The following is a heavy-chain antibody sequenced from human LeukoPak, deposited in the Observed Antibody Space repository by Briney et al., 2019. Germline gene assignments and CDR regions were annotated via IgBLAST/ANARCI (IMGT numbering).Heavy chain of an antibody. D-gene: IGHD3-3*01. CDR2: ISGSGGST. J-gene: IGHJ4*02. Sequence: GGSLRLSCAASGFTFSSYAMSWVRQAPGKGLEWVSAISGSGGSTYYADSVKGRFTISRDNSKNTLFLQMNSLRADDTAIYYCAKAIGITIYFDYWGQGTLVTVSS. CDR1: GFTFSSYA. V-gene: IGHV3-23*01. CDR3: AKAIGITIYFDY.